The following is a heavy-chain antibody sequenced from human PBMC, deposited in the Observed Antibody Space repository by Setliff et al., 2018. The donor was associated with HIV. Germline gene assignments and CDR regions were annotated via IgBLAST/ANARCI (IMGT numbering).Heavy chain of an antibody. V-gene: IGHV4-4*07. D-gene: IGHD2-21*02. CDR3: AREGGDWGSAFDI. Sequence: SETLSLTCTVSGGSIGSYYWSWIRQPAGEGLEWIGRIYTSGSTNYNPSLKSRVTMSVDTSKNQFSLKLSSVTAADTAVYYCAREGGDWGSAFDIWGQGTMVTVSS. CDR2: IYTSGST. J-gene: IGHJ3*02. CDR1: GGSIGSYY.